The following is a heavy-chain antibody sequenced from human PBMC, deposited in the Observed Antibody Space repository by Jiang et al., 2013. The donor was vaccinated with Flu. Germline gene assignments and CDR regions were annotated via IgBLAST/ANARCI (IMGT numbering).Heavy chain of an antibody. CDR2: IYSGGST. Sequence: VQLVESGGGLVQPGGSLRLSCAASGFTVSSNYMSWVRQAPGKGLEWVSVIYSGGSTYYADSVKGRFTISRDNSKNTLYLQMNSLRAEDTAVYYCATPFPFTGYSSGWYSDYWGQGTLVTVSS. CDR3: ATPFPFTGYSSGWYSDY. V-gene: IGHV3-66*01. D-gene: IGHD6-19*01. J-gene: IGHJ4*02. CDR1: GFTVSSNY.